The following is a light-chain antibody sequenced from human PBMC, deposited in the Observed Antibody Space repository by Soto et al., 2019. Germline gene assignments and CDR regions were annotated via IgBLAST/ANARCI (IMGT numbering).Light chain of an antibody. CDR1: QSIGTS. V-gene: IGKV1-6*02. Sequence: AIQMTQSPSSLSASVGDRITITCRASQSIGTSLAWFQQKPGKVPKRLIYAASSLQSGVPSRFSGSGSGTEFTLTISSLQPEDSATYYCLQDINYPWTFGQGTKVDIK. J-gene: IGKJ1*01. CDR2: AAS. CDR3: LQDINYPWT.